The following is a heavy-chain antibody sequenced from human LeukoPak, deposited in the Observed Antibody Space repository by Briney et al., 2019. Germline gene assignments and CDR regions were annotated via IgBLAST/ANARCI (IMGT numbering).Heavy chain of an antibody. D-gene: IGHD1-7*01. CDR1: GYTFTSYG. J-gene: IGHJ4*02. CDR3: ARGGGQLELLYYFDY. Sequence: ASVKVSCKASGYTFTSYGISWVRQAPGQGLEWMGWISAYNGNTNYAQKLRGRVTMTTDTSTSTAYMELRSLRSDDTAVYYCARGGGQLELLYYFDYWGQGTLVTVSS. V-gene: IGHV1-18*01. CDR2: ISAYNGNT.